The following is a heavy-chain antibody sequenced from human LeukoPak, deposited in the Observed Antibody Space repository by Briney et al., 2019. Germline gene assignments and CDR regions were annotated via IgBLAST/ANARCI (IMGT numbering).Heavy chain of an antibody. D-gene: IGHD6-19*01. V-gene: IGHV4-59*12. J-gene: IGHJ4*02. CDR3: ARDQIAVAGTTLAIDY. CDR2: IYYSGST. CDR1: GVSISSEY. Sequence: SETLSLTCTVSGVSISSEYYSWIRQPPGKGLEWIGYIYYSGSTNYNPSLKSRVTISVDKSKNQFSVKLSSVTAADTAVYYCARDQIAVAGTTLAIDYWGQGTLVTVSS.